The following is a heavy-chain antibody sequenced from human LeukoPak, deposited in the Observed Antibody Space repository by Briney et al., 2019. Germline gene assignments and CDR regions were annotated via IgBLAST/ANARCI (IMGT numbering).Heavy chain of an antibody. V-gene: IGHV3-7*05. CDR1: GFTFTIYY. J-gene: IGHJ4*02. Sequence: GGSLRLSCAASGFTFTIYYMTWVRQAPGKGLEWVASIKHDGSEKYYVDSVKGRFIVSRDNAKTSLYLQMNSLRAEDTAVYYCVRGACGSDMWGQGTLVTVSS. CDR2: IKHDGSEK. CDR3: VRGACGSDM. D-gene: IGHD3-10*01.